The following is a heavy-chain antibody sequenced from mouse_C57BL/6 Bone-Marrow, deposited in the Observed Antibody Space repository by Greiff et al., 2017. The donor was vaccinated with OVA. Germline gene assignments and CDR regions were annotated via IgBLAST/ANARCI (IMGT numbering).Heavy chain of an antibody. CDR2: IYPGSGNT. D-gene: IGHD2-4*01. CDR3: ARENYDYDGYFDY. V-gene: IGHV1-66*01. Sequence: VKLMESGPELVKPGASVKISCKASGYSFTSYYIHWVKQRPGQGLEWIGWIYPGSGNTKYNEKFKGKATLTADTSSSTAYMQLSSLTSEDSAVYYCARENYDYDGYFDYWGQGTTLTVSS. CDR1: GYSFTSYY. J-gene: IGHJ2*01.